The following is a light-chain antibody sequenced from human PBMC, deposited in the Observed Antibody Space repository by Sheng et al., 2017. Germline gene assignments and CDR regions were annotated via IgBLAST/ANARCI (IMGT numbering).Light chain of an antibody. Sequence: EIVLTQSPGTLSLSPGERATLSCRASQRVSSNYLAWYQQKPGQAPRLLIYDASSRATGIPDRFSGSGSGTDFTLTISRLEPEDFAVYYCQQYGSSLPWTFGQGTKVEIK. CDR2: DAS. CDR1: QRVSSNY. CDR3: QQYGSSLPWT. J-gene: IGKJ1*01. V-gene: IGKV3-20*01.